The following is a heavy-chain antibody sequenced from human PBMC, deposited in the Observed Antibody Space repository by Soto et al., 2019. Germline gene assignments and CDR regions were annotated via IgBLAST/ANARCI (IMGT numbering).Heavy chain of an antibody. CDR1: GGSISSGGYC. Sequence: TLSLTSTVSGGSISSGGYCWSWKRKKPGKGLEWIGYIYYSGSTYYNPSLKSRVTISVDTSKNQFSLKLSSVTAADTAVYYCARETALTTVTSPSAAPGYYYYYYMDVWGKGTTVTVSS. D-gene: IGHD4-17*01. CDR2: IYYSGST. CDR3: ARETALTTVTSPSAAPGYYYYYYMDV. J-gene: IGHJ6*03. V-gene: IGHV4-31*03.